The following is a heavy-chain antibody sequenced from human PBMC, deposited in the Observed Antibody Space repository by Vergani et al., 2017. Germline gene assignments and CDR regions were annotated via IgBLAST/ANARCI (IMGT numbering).Heavy chain of an antibody. CDR3: ARGVSSSWYGHYYYMDV. CDR2: IIPIFGTA. CDR1: GGTFCSYA. V-gene: IGHV1-69*01. J-gene: IGHJ6*03. D-gene: IGHD6-13*01. Sequence: QVQLVQSGAEVKKPGSSVKVSCKASGGTFCSYAISWVRQAPGQGLEWMGGIIPIFGTANYAQKFQGRVTITADESTSTAYMELSSLRSEDTAVYYCARGVSSSWYGHYYYMDVWGKGTTVTVSS.